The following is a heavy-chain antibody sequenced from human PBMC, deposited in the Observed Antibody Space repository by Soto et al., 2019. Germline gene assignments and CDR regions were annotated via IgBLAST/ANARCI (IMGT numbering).Heavy chain of an antibody. CDR1: GFTLSPYW. CDR2: INSDGSSI. D-gene: IGHD2-8*01. V-gene: IGHV3-74*01. CDR3: ARDPCNDGVGRFDY. J-gene: IGHJ4*02. Sequence: EVQLVESGGGLVQPGGSLRISCEASGFTLSPYWMHWVRQAPGKGLVWVSRINSDGSSITYADSVKGRFTISRDNAKNTVYLQMNSLRAEDAAVYYCARDPCNDGVGRFDYWGQGTLVTVSS.